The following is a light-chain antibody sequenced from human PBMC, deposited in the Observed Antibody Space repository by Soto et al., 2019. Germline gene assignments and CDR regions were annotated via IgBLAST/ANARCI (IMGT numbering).Light chain of an antibody. J-gene: IGKJ1*01. CDR3: QQSYRTPRT. Sequence: DIQMTQSPSSLSASVGDRVTITCRASQSISSYLNWYQQKPGKAPKLLIYDASSLQSGVPLRFSGSGSGTEFTLTISSLQPEDFATYYCQQSYRTPRTFGQGTKVDIK. CDR2: DAS. V-gene: IGKV1-39*01. CDR1: QSISSY.